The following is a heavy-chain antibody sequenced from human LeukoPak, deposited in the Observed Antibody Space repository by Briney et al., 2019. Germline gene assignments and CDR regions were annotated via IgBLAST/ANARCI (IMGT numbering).Heavy chain of an antibody. CDR1: GYTLTELS. V-gene: IGHV1-24*01. Sequence: ASVKVSCKVSGYTLTELSMHWVRQAPGKGLEWMGGFDPEDGETIYAQKFQGRVTMTEDTSTDTAYMELSSLRSEDTAVYYCATDRIRKIGSYHPLDYWGQGTLVTVSS. J-gene: IGHJ4*02. CDR2: FDPEDGET. CDR3: ATDRIRKIGSYHPLDY. D-gene: IGHD3-10*01.